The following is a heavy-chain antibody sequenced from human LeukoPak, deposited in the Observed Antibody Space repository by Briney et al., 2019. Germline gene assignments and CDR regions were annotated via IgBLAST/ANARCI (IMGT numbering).Heavy chain of an antibody. CDR1: GGTFSSYA. V-gene: IGHV1-2*02. CDR3: VRRGDGYVYDY. CDR2: INPDSGDT. D-gene: IGHD5-12*01. Sequence: ASVKVSCKASGGTFSSYAISWVRQAPGQGLEWMGWINPDSGDTNYADKFQGRVTMTRDRSISTAYMDLSGLTSDDTAVYYCVRRGDGYVYDYWGQGTLVTVSS. J-gene: IGHJ4*02.